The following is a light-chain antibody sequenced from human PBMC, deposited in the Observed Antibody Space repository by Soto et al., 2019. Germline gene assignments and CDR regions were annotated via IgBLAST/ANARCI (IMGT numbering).Light chain of an antibody. V-gene: IGLV2-8*01. CDR3: SSYAGSNNLV. CDR1: SSDVGGYNY. J-gene: IGLJ3*02. Sequence: QSALTQPPSASGSPGQSVTISCTGTSSDVGGYNYVSWYQQHPGKAPKLMIYEVSKRPSGVPDRFSGFKSGNTASLTVSGRQAEDEADYYCSSYAGSNNLVFGGGTKVTVL. CDR2: EVS.